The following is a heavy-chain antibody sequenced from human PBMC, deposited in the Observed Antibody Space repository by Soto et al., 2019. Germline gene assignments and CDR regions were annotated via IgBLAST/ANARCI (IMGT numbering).Heavy chain of an antibody. CDR1: GFSISTYW. Sequence: EVQLVESGGDLVQPGGSLRLSCAASGFSISTYWMGWVRQFPGKGLEWVANIKYDDSEKPYMDSVEGRFTISRDNAKTTLYLQMNCLRVDDTAVYYWAAWSRSHWFDYWGQGTLVTVSS. CDR3: AAWSRSHWFDY. J-gene: IGHJ4*02. CDR2: IKYDDSEK. D-gene: IGHD1-1*01. V-gene: IGHV3-7*05.